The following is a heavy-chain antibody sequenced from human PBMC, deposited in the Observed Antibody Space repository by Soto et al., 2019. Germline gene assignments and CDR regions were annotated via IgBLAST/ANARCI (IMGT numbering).Heavy chain of an antibody. V-gene: IGHV3-30*14. CDR2: ISSDGNNK. D-gene: IGHD4-4*01. CDR3: ARRTQVTTRYFQH. Sequence: QVQLVESGGGVVQPGGSLTLSCVASGFAFSDFPFHWVRQAPGKGLEWLAFISSDGNNKYYADSVRGRFTLSRDNSKNTVWLQMNSLTPDDAAVYYCARRTQVTTRYFQHWGQGTLVTVSS. J-gene: IGHJ1*01. CDR1: GFAFSDFP.